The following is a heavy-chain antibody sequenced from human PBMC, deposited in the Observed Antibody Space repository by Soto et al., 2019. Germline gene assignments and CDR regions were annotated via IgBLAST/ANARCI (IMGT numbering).Heavy chain of an antibody. J-gene: IGHJ4*02. CDR3: AREDGVVGSSSAFDH. D-gene: IGHD1-26*01. CDR1: GFTFSSYA. V-gene: IGHV3-21*01. CDR2: INGRSNYV. Sequence: EVKLLDSGGGLVQTGGSLRLSCAASGFTFSSYAMGWVRQAPGKGLDWVSSINGRSNYVYYADSVKGRFTISRDNAKNSLYLQMNRLRAEDTAIYYCAREDGVVGSSSAFDHWGLGTLVTVSS.